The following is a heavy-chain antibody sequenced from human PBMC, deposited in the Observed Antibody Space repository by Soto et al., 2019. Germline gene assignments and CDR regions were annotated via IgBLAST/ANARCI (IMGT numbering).Heavy chain of an antibody. CDR2: MNPNSGNT. CDR1: GYTFTSYN. D-gene: IGHD6-19*01. CDR3: EKYDSRGWAKE. Sequence: QVQLVQSGAEVKKPGASVKVSCKASGYTFTSYNINWVRQATGQGLEWMGWMNPNSGNTGYAQKFQSRVTITRNTSLRIAYMRVSNMSFDDTAVYCCEKYDSRGWAKEWGLGSVFTICS. J-gene: IGHJ1*01. V-gene: IGHV1-8*01.